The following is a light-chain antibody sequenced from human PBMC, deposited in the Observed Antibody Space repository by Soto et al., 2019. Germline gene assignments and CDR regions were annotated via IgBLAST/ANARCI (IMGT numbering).Light chain of an antibody. V-gene: IGLV2-14*01. CDR1: SSDVGVYNY. Sequence: QSALTQPASVSGSPGQSITISCTGTSSDVGVYNYVSWYQQYPGKAPKLIIYEVTNRPLGVSSRFSGSKSANTASLTISGLQTEDEADYYCSSYSSRSTLVVFGAGTKLTVL. J-gene: IGLJ1*01. CDR3: SSYSSRSTLVV. CDR2: EVT.